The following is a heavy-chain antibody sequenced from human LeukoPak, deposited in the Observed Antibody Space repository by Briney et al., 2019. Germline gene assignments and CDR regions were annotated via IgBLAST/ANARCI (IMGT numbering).Heavy chain of an antibody. V-gene: IGHV1-2*02. D-gene: IGHD3-22*01. CDR1: EYTFTGYY. CDR2: INPNSGGT. J-gene: IGHJ4*02. Sequence: ATVKVSCKASEYTFTGYYMNWVRQAPGQGLEWMGWINPNSGGTNYAQKFQGRVTMTRDTSISTAYMELSGLRSDATAVYYCARAEYYYDSSGLKGLPCDYWGQGTQVTVSS. CDR3: ARAEYYYDSSGLKGLPCDY.